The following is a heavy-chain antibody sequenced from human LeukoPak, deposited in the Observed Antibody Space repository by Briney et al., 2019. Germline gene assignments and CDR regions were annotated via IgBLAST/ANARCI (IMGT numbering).Heavy chain of an antibody. Sequence: GGSLRLSCAASGFTFRRYSMNWVRQAPGKGLEWVSAISGSGGSTYYADSVKGRFTISRDNSKNTLYLQMNSLRAEDTAVYYCAKGAGDSSGYSYYYMDVWGKGTTVTVSS. V-gene: IGHV3-23*01. J-gene: IGHJ6*03. CDR1: GFTFRRYS. D-gene: IGHD3-22*01. CDR3: AKGAGDSSGYSYYYMDV. CDR2: ISGSGGST.